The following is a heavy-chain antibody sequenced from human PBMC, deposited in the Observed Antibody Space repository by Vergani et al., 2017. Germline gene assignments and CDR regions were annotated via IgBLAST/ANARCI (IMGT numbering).Heavy chain of an antibody. CDR1: GFTFSSYG. V-gene: IGHV3-33*01. CDR3: ARGGGYGDG. D-gene: IGHD4-17*01. Sequence: QVQLVESGGGVVQPGRSLRLSCAASGFTFSSYGMHGVRQAPGKGLEWVAVIWYDGSNKYYADSVKGRFTISRDNSKNTLYLQMNSLRAGDTAVYCCARGGGYGDGWGQGTLVTVSS. CDR2: IWYDGSNK. J-gene: IGHJ4*02.